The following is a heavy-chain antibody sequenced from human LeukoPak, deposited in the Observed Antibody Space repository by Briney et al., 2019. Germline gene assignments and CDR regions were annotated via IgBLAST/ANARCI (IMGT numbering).Heavy chain of an antibody. CDR2: TSGDEDST. V-gene: IGHV3-23*01. D-gene: IGHD1-1*01. J-gene: IGHJ4*02. CDR3: AREYRGWYFDH. Sequence: SGGSLRLSCAASGLTFKNFAMSWVRQAPGKGLEWLAVTSGDEDSTHYADSVRGRFVISTDNSKNSLFLQMNSLRADDTAVYYCAREYRGWYFDHWGQGTLVTVSS. CDR1: GLTFKNFA.